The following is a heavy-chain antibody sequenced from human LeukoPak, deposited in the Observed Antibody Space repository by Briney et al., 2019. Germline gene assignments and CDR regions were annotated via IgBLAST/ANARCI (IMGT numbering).Heavy chain of an antibody. CDR3: ARGLGGYSYGKPSDYFVY. V-gene: IGHV4-34*01. Sequence: SETLSLTCAVYGGSFSGYYWSWIRQPPGKGLEWIGEINHSGSTNYNPSLKSRVTISVDTSKNQFSLKLSSVTAADTAVYYCARGLGGYSYGKPSDYFVYWGQGTLVTVSS. J-gene: IGHJ4*02. D-gene: IGHD5-18*01. CDR2: INHSGST. CDR1: GGSFSGYY.